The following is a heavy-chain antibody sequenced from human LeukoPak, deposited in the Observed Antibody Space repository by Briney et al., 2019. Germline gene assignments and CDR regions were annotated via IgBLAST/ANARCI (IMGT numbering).Heavy chain of an antibody. CDR1: GGSLRGYY. CDR3: ARRIPAADGGGFEI. CDR2: IHSIGST. D-gene: IGHD6-13*01. J-gene: IGHJ3*02. Sequence: SETLSLTCSVSGGSLRGYYWNWIRQPPGNVLEWIGYIHSIGSTNYDPNLKSRVTISVDTSKNQFSLTLRSVTAADTAVYYCARRIPAADGGGFEIWGQGTLVTVSS. V-gene: IGHV4-59*01.